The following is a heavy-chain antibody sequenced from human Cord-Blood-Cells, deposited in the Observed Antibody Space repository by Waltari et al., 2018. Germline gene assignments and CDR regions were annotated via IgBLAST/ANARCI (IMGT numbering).Heavy chain of an antibody. J-gene: IGHJ3*02. D-gene: IGHD6-19*01. V-gene: IGHV4-34*01. Sequence: QVQLQQWGAGLLKPSETLSLTCAVYGGSFSGYYWSWIGQPPGKGLEWIGEINHSGSTNYNPSLKSRVTISVDTSKNQFSLKLSSVTAADTAVYYCARLAVAGTGDAFDIWGQGTMVTDSS. CDR3: ARLAVAGTGDAFDI. CDR1: GGSFSGYY. CDR2: INHSGST.